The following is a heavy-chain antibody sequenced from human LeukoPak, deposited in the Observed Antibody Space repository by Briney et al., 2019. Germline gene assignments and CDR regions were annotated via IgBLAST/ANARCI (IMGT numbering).Heavy chain of an antibody. J-gene: IGHJ3*02. CDR3: ARGKGDHAPFDI. CDR1: GGSISSSSYY. D-gene: IGHD2-21*02. V-gene: IGHV4-39*07. CDR2: IYYSGST. Sequence: SETLSLTCTVSGGSISSSSYYWGWIRQPPGKGLEWIGSIYYSGSTYYNPSLKSRVTISVDTSKNQFSLKLSSVTAADTAVYYCARGKGDHAPFDIWGQGTMVTVSS.